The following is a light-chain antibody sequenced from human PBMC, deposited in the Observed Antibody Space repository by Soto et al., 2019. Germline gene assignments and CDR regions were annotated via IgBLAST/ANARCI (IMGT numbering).Light chain of an antibody. Sequence: EIVLTQSPATLSLSPGERATLSCRASQSVSSYLAWYQQRTGQAPRLLIYDASNRATGIPARFSGSGSGTDLTLTISSLETEDFAVYYCQQRSNWPLTLGGGTKVEIK. CDR3: QQRSNWPLT. J-gene: IGKJ4*01. CDR1: QSVSSY. CDR2: DAS. V-gene: IGKV3-11*01.